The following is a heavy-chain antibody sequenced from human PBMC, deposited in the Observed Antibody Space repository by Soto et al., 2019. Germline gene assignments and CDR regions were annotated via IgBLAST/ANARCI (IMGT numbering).Heavy chain of an antibody. CDR1: GFTFSSYG. Sequence: QVQLVESGGGVVQPGRSLRLSCAASGFTFSSYGMHWVRQAPGKGLEWVAVVSYDGSNKYYADSVKGRFTISRDNSKNTLYLQMNSLRAEDTAVYYCAKDLRVAGTFDVWGQGTMVTASS. V-gene: IGHV3-30*18. CDR2: VSYDGSNK. J-gene: IGHJ3*01. CDR3: AKDLRVAGTFDV. D-gene: IGHD6-19*01.